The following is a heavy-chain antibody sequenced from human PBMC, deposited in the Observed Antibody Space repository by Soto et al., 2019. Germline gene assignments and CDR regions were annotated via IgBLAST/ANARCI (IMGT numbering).Heavy chain of an antibody. CDR2: IYYSGST. V-gene: IGHV4-39*07. D-gene: IGHD3-10*01. Sequence: SETLSLTCTVSGGSISSSSYYWGWIRQPPGKGLEWIGSIYYSGSTYYNPSLKSRVTISVDTSKNQFSLKLSSVTAADTAVYYCARAEDYYGSGSYYIDAFDIWGQGTMVTVSS. CDR1: GGSISSSSYY. J-gene: IGHJ3*02. CDR3: ARAEDYYGSGSYYIDAFDI.